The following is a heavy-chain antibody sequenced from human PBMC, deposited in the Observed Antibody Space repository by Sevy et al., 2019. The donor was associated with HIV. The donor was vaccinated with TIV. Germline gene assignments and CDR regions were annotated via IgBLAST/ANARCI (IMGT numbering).Heavy chain of an antibody. Sequence: GGSLRLSCAASGFTFSSYAMSWVRQAPGKGLEWVSAISGSGGSTYYADSVKGRFTISRDNSKNTLYLQMNSLRAEDTAVYYCAKATYYYDRSGYYTNHFDYWGQGTLVTVSS. D-gene: IGHD3-22*01. CDR1: GFTFSSYA. CDR2: ISGSGGST. CDR3: AKATYYYDRSGYYTNHFDY. J-gene: IGHJ4*02. V-gene: IGHV3-23*01.